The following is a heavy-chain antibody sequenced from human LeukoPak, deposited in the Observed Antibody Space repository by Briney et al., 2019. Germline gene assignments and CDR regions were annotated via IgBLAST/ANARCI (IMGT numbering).Heavy chain of an antibody. D-gene: IGHD2/OR15-2a*01. CDR1: GYTFTGYY. CDR3: ARYYYNWFDP. V-gene: IGHV1-2*02. J-gene: IGHJ5*02. CDR2: INPNRGGT. Sequence: GAPEKVSCKASGYTFTGYYMHWVRQAPGQGLEWMGWINPNRGGTNYAQKFQGRVTMTRDTTISTAYMELSRLRSDDTAVYYCARYYYNWFDPWGQGTLVTSSS.